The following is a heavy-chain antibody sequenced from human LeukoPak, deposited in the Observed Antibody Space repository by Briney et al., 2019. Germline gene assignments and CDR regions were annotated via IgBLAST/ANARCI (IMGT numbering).Heavy chain of an antibody. CDR3: ARDGYSSSWYDY. D-gene: IGHD6-13*01. CDR2: ISSSSSYI. V-gene: IGHV3-21*01. Sequence: GGSLRLSCAASGFTFSSYSMNWVRQAPGKGLEWVTSISSSSSYIYYADSVKGRFTISRDNAKNSLYLQMNSLRAEDTAVYYCARDGYSSSWYDYRGQGTLVTVSS. CDR1: GFTFSSYS. J-gene: IGHJ4*02.